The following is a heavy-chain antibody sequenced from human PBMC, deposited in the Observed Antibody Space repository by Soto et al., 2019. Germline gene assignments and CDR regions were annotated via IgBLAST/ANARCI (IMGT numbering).Heavy chain of an antibody. CDR1: GFTFSSYA. CDR3: AKSPIKDIVVVVAATIYFDY. V-gene: IGHV3-23*01. D-gene: IGHD2-15*01. J-gene: IGHJ4*02. CDR2: ISGSGGST. Sequence: GGSLRLSCAASGFTFSSYAMSWVRQAPGKGLEWVSAISGSGGSTYYADSVKGRFTISRDNSKNTLYLQMNSLRAEDTAVYYCAKSPIKDIVVVVAATIYFDYWGQGTLVTVS.